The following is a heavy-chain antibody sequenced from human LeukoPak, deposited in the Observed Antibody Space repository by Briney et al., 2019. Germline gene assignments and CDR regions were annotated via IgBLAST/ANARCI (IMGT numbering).Heavy chain of an antibody. CDR3: AREERDYDILTGYYYNWFDP. CDR2: INTNTGNP. D-gene: IGHD3-9*01. J-gene: IGHJ5*02. Sequence: GASVKVSCKASGYTFTSYAMNWVRQAPGQGLEWMGWINTNTGNPTYAQGFTGRFVFSLDTSVSTAYLQISSLKAGDTAVYYCAREERDYDILTGYYYNWFDPWGQGTLVTVSS. V-gene: IGHV7-4-1*02. CDR1: GYTFTSYA.